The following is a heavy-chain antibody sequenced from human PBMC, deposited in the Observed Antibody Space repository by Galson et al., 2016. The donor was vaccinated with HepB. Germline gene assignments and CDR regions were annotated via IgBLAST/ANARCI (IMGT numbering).Heavy chain of an antibody. CDR3: ARQVGATGYLDL. J-gene: IGHJ4*02. CDR1: GYILSNYW. Sequence: QSGAEVTKPGESLKISCKGSGYILSNYWIAWVRQMPGKGLEWMGMIYPGDSDTRYSPSFQGQVTISADKSINTAYLQRSSLKASDTAVYYCARQVGATGYLDLWGQGTLVTVSS. CDR2: IYPGDSDT. D-gene: IGHD1-26*01. V-gene: IGHV5-51*01.